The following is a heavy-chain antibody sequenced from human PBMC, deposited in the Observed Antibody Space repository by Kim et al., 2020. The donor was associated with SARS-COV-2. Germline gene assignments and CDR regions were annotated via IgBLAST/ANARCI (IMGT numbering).Heavy chain of an antibody. CDR1: GFTFSSYA. Sequence: GGSLRLSCAASGFTFSSYAMSWVRQAPGKGLEWVSAISGSGGSTYYADSVKGRFTISRDNSKNTLYLQMNSLRAEDTAVYYCAKDMEVCSGGSCYPYYFDYWGQGTLVTVSS. V-gene: IGHV3-23*01. CDR2: ISGSGGST. D-gene: IGHD2-15*01. J-gene: IGHJ4*02. CDR3: AKDMEVCSGGSCYPYYFDY.